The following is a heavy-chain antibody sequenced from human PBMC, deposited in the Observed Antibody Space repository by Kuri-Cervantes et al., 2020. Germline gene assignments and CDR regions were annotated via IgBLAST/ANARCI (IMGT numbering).Heavy chain of an antibody. D-gene: IGHD6-13*01. CDR1: GFTFSSYG. V-gene: IGHV3-30*03. CDR2: ISYDGSNK. Sequence: GGSLRLSCAASGFTFSSYGMHWVRQAPGKGLEWVAVISYDGSNKYYADSVKGRFTISRENSKNTLYLQMNSLRAEETAVYYCARDYSSSWYTPPIYYYYGMDVWGQGTTVTVSS. CDR3: ARDYSSSWYTPPIYYYYGMDV. J-gene: IGHJ6*02.